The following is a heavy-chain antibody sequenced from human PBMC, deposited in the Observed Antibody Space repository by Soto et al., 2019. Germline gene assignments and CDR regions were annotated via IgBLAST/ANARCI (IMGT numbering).Heavy chain of an antibody. CDR2: ISGSGGST. Sequence: EVQLLESGGGLVQPGGSLRLSCAASGFTFSSYAMSWVRQAPGKGLEWVSAISGSGGSTYYADSVKGRFTISRDNSKNTLYLQMNSLRAEDTAVYYCAKEDGVVVPAPFPGFNWFDPWGQGTLVTVSS. J-gene: IGHJ5*02. CDR1: GFTFSSYA. D-gene: IGHD2-2*01. CDR3: AKEDGVVVPAPFPGFNWFDP. V-gene: IGHV3-23*01.